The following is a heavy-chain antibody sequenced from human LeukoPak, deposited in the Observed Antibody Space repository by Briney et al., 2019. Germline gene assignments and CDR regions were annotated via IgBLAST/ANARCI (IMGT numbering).Heavy chain of an antibody. CDR3: VRDGGVSGYDLLDY. D-gene: IGHD5-12*01. Sequence: PGGTLRLSCAASGCTFSHYWMTWVRKAPGKGLEWVAQINQDGSEEYYMDSVKARFSISRDNAKNSVFLQMNSLRAEDTAVYYCVRDGGVSGYDLLDYWGQGTLVTVSS. J-gene: IGHJ4*02. CDR2: INQDGSEE. CDR1: GCTFSHYW. V-gene: IGHV3-7*01.